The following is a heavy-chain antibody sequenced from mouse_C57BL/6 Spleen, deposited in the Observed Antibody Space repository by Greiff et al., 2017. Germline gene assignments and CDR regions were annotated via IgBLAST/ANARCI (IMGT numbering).Heavy chain of an antibody. CDR3: ARCYGNYHSFDY. D-gene: IGHD2-1*01. Sequence: QVQLQQPGAELVMPGASVKLSCKASGYTFTSYWMHWVKQRPGQGLEWIGEIDPSDSYTNYNQKFKGKATLTVDKSSSTAYMQLSSLTSEDSAVYYCARCYGNYHSFDYCGPGTTLTVSS. CDR1: GYTFTSYW. J-gene: IGHJ2*01. V-gene: IGHV1-69*01. CDR2: IDPSDSYT.